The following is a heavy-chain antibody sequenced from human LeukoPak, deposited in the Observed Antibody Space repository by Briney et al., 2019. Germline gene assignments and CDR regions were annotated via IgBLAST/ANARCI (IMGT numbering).Heavy chain of an antibody. D-gene: IGHD4-23*01. J-gene: IGHJ4*02. Sequence: SETLSLTCAVYGGSFSGYYWSWIRQPPGKGLEWIGEINHSGSTNYNPSLKSRVTISLDTSKNQFSLKLSSVTAADTAVYYCARDYGGNSRYFDYWGQGTLVTVSS. CDR2: INHSGST. V-gene: IGHV4-34*01. CDR1: GGSFSGYY. CDR3: ARDYGGNSRYFDY.